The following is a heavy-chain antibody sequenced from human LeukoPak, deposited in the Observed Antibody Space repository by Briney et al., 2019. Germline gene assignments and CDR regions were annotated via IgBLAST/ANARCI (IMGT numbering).Heavy chain of an antibody. CDR2: IYYSWRT. V-gene: IGHV4-39*01. J-gene: IGHJ4*02. D-gene: IGHD6-19*01. Sequence: SETLSLTCTVSGGSISSSSSYWGWIRQPPGKRLEWIGSIYYSWRTYYNPSLKSRVPISVDTSKNQFSMKLSSVTAADMAVYYCASRGIAVAGTRMWYRGMGNDYWGQGTLVTVSS. CDR3: ASRGIAVAGTRMWYRGMGNDY. CDR1: GGSISSSSSY.